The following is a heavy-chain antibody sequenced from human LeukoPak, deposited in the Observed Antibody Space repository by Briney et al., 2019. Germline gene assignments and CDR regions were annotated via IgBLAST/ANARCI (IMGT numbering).Heavy chain of an antibody. J-gene: IGHJ4*02. CDR2: INSDGSTT. CDR1: GLTVSTFW. CDR3: ARGRSSSSWYYFDY. V-gene: IGHV3-74*01. D-gene: IGHD6-13*01. Sequence: GGSLRLSCAASGLTVSTFWMHWVRQAPGKGLVWVSRINSDGSTTTYADSVKGRFTISRDNAKNTLYLQMNSLRAEDTAVYYCARGRSSSSWYYFDYWGQGTLVTVSS.